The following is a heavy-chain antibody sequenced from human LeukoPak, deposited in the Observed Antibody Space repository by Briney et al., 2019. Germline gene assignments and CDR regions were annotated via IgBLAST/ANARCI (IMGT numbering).Heavy chain of an antibody. V-gene: IGHV1-69*05. CDR2: IIPIFGTA. J-gene: IGHJ4*02. Sequence: SVQVSCKASGGTFSSYAISWVRQAPGQGLEWMGGIIPIFGTANYAQKFQGRVTITTDESTSTAYMELSSLRSEDTAVYYCATPRRGYSYGSAHYWGQGTLVTVSS. CDR1: GGTFSSYA. D-gene: IGHD5-18*01. CDR3: ATPRRGYSYGSAHY.